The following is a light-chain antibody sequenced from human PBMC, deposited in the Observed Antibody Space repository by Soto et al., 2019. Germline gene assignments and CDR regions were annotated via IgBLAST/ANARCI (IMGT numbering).Light chain of an antibody. CDR2: DVN. CDR3: ASFTRSGTVV. J-gene: IGLJ2*01. V-gene: IGLV2-14*03. Sequence: QSALTQPASVSGSPGQSITISCAGTSSDVGGYNYVSWYQQHPGKVPRLIISDVNKRPSGVSDRFPGSKSGNTASLTISGLQAEDEADYYCASFTRSGTVVFGGGTKVTVL. CDR1: SSDVGGYNY.